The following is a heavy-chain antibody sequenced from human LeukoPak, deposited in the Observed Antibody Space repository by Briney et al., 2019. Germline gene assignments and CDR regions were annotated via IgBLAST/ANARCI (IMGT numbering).Heavy chain of an antibody. Sequence: TPSETLSLTCSVSGGSIKSYYWSWIRQPPGKGLEWIGHIYYSGSTNYNPSLKSRVTISVDTSKSQFSLKLSSVTAADTAVYYCARHDYSSGSYTDYWGQGTLVTVSS. CDR2: IYYSGST. D-gene: IGHD3-10*01. V-gene: IGHV4-59*08. J-gene: IGHJ4*02. CDR3: ARHDYSSGSYTDY. CDR1: GGSIKSYY.